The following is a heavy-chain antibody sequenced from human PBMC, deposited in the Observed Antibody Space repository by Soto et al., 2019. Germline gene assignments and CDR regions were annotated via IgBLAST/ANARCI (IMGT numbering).Heavy chain of an antibody. D-gene: IGHD1-26*01. J-gene: IGHJ4*02. CDR3: ARDRGSYSDY. CDR2: IYYSGST. Sequence: ASETLSLTCTVSGGSISSYYWSWIRQPPGKGLEWIGYIYYSGSTNYNPSLKSRVTISVDTSKNQFSLKLSSVTAADTAVYYCARDRGSYSDYWGQGTLVTVSS. V-gene: IGHV4-59*01. CDR1: GGSISSYY.